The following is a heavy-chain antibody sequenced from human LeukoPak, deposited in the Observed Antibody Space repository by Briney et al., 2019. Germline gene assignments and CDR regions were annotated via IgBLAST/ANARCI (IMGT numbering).Heavy chain of an antibody. CDR1: GYTFTSYA. D-gene: IGHD1-1*01. J-gene: IGHJ4*02. V-gene: IGHV1-3*01. Sequence: ASVKVSCKASGYTFTSYAMHWVRQAPGQRLEWMGWINAGNGNTKYSQKFQGRVAITRDTSASTAYMELSSLRSEDTAVYYCARDPEGELEPYFDYWGQGTLVTVSS. CDR2: INAGNGNT. CDR3: ARDPEGELEPYFDY.